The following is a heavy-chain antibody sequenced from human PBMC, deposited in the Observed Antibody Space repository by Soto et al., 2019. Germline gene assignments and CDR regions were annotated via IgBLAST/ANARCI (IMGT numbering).Heavy chain of an antibody. CDR3: ARGYRTSWYWFDL. V-gene: IGHV4-61*01. J-gene: IGHJ2*01. Sequence: QAQLQESGPGPVKPSETLSLTCTVSGGSVSGGTHYWGWIRQPPGKGLEWIGYIYNSGSTTYNPSLKSRVTISVDTSKNQFSLKLSSVTAADTAVYYCARGYRTSWYWFDLWGRGTLVTVSS. CDR2: IYNSGST. CDR1: GGSVSGGTHY. D-gene: IGHD6-13*01.